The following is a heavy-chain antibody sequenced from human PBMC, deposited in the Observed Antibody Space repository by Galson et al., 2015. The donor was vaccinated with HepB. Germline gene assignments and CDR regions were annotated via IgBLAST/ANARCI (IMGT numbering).Heavy chain of an antibody. D-gene: IGHD1-26*01. CDR1: GFTFSSYS. CDR3: ATHSGSYPNYYYYYGMDV. Sequence: SLRLSCAASGFTFSSYSMNWVRQAPGKGLEWVSYISSSSSTIYYADSVKDRFTISRDNAKNSLYLQMNSLRDEDTAVYYCATHSGSYPNYYYYYGMDVWGQGTTVTVSS. J-gene: IGHJ6*02. V-gene: IGHV3-48*02. CDR2: ISSSSSTI.